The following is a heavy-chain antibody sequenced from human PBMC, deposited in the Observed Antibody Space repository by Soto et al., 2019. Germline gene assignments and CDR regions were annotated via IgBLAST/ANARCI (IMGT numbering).Heavy chain of an antibody. CDR1: GGTFSSYT. D-gene: IGHD3-10*01. CDR2: IIPILGIA. J-gene: IGHJ3*01. Sequence: QVQLVQSGAEVKKPGSSVKVSCKASGGTFSSYTISWVRQAPGQGLEWMGRIIPILGIANYAQKFQGRVTNTAEKTTSTAYMELSRLRTEDTAVEYWGGSLVGRGGGDAFDFWGQGKMVTVPS. CDR3: GGSLVGRGGGDAFDF. V-gene: IGHV1-69*02.